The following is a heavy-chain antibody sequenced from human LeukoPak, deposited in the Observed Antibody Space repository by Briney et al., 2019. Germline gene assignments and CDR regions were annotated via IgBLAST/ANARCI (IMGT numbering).Heavy chain of an antibody. CDR2: IKGDGSET. CDR1: GFTLSVHW. J-gene: IGHJ6*02. V-gene: IGHV3-7*03. Sequence: GGSLRLSCAASGFTLSVHWMAWVRQAPGKVMEWVANIKGDGSETYYVDSVKGRFTISRDNAKNSVSLQMNSLRAEDTAVYYCARGHYGMDVWGQGTTVAVSS. CDR3: ARGHYGMDV.